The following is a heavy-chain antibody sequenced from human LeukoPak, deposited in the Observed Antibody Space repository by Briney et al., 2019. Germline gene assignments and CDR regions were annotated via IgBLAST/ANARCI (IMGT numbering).Heavy chain of an antibody. CDR3: ARDYGGNPAYYYYMDV. CDR2: IYYSGST. CDR1: GGSISSYY. Sequence: SETLSLTCTVSGGSISSYYWSWIRQPPGKGLEWIGYIYYSGSTNYNPSLKSRVTISVDTSKNQFSLKLSSVTAADTAVYYCARDYGGNPAYYYYMDVWGKGTTVTISS. D-gene: IGHD4-23*01. J-gene: IGHJ6*03. V-gene: IGHV4-59*01.